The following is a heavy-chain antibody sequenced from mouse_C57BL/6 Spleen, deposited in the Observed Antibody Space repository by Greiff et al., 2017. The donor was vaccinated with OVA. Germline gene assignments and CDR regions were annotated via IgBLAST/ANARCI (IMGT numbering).Heavy chain of an antibody. Sequence: ESGPGLVKPSQSLSLTCSVTGYSITSGYYWHWIRQFPGNKLEWMGYISYAGSNNYKPSLKNRISITRDTSKNQFFLKLNSVTTEDTATYYCAREGTGSFDYWGQGTTLTVSS. CDR1: GYSITSGYY. CDR2: ISYAGSN. CDR3: AREGTGSFDY. V-gene: IGHV3-6*01. J-gene: IGHJ2*01. D-gene: IGHD4-1*01.